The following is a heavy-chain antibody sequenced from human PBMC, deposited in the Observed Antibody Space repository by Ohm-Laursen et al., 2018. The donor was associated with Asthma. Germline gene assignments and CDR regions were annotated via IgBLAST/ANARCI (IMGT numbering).Heavy chain of an antibody. CDR3: ARDGRLRGSFDY. CDR1: GGYISSGHYY. CDR2: IHYSGST. V-gene: IGHV4-31*03. J-gene: IGHJ4*02. Sequence: TLSLTCTVSGGYISSGHYYWTWIRQHPGKGLEWIGNIHYSGSTNYNPSLESRLTISVDTSKNQFSLNLSSVTAADTALYYCARDGRLRGSFDYWGQGTLVTVSS. D-gene: IGHD3-10*01.